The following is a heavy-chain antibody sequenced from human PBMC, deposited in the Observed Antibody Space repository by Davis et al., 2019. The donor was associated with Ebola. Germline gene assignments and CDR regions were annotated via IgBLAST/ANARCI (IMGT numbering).Heavy chain of an antibody. CDR3: ARLFSSGWYEYDY. D-gene: IGHD6-19*01. Sequence: ASVKVSCKASGYTFTSYAMHWVRQAPGQRLEWMGWINAGNGNTKYSQKFQGRVTITRDTSASTAYMELSSLRSEDTAVYYCARLFSSGWYEYDYWGQGTLVTVSS. J-gene: IGHJ4*02. V-gene: IGHV1-3*01. CDR1: GYTFTSYA. CDR2: INAGNGNT.